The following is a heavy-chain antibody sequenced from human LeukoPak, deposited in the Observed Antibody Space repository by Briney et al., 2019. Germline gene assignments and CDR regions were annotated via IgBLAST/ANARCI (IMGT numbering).Heavy chain of an antibody. V-gene: IGHV3-23*01. Sequence: PGGSLRLSCAASGFTFSSYAMSWVRQAPGKGLEWVSAISGSGGNIYYVDSGKGRFTISRDNSKNTLYLQMNSLRAEDTAVYYCAKSRDIAVAGTSYYFDYWGQGTLSPSPQ. J-gene: IGHJ4*02. CDR3: AKSRDIAVAGTSYYFDY. D-gene: IGHD6-19*01. CDR1: GFTFSSYA. CDR2: ISGSGGNI.